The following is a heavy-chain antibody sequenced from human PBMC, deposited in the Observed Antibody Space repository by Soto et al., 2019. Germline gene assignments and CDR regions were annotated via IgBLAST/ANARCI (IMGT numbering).Heavy chain of an antibody. J-gene: IGHJ4*02. V-gene: IGHV5-51*01. CDR2: IYPGDSNP. CDR3: ARQGSGSYRAPFDD. D-gene: IGHD1-26*01. CDR1: GYSFTTYW. Sequence: GESLKISCKASGYSFTTYWIGWVRQMPGKGLEWMGIIYPGDSNPRYSPSFQGQVTISADTSISTAYLQWSSLRASDTAMYYCARQGSGSYRAPFDDWGQGSLVTVSS.